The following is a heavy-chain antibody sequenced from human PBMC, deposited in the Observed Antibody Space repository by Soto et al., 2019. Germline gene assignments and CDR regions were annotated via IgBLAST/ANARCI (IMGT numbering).Heavy chain of an antibody. V-gene: IGHV2-5*01. CDR1: GFSMNTPGLG. J-gene: IGHJ4*02. Sequence: QITLKESGPTLVKPTQTLTLTCTFSGFSMNTPGLGVGWIRQPPGKALECLAVIHWNDYKRYSPSLKNRLSINKDTSKNQVVLTMADMDPVDSATYFCAHRLRENMILPILRPFDYWAQGILVTVSS. D-gene: IGHD3-16*01. CDR3: AHRLRENMILPILRPFDY. CDR2: IHWNDYK.